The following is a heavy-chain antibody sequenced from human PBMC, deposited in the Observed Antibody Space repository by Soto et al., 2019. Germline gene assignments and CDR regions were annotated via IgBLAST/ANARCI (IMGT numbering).Heavy chain of an antibody. Sequence: QVQLVQSGAEVKKPGASVKVSCKASGYTFTSYGISWVRQAPGQGLEWMGWISAYNGNTNYAQQLQGRVTMTTDTSTNTAYMDLRSLRSDDTAVYYCARDRAAAAPFDYWCQGTLVTVSS. V-gene: IGHV1-18*01. CDR1: GYTFTSYG. CDR2: ISAYNGNT. CDR3: ARDRAAAAPFDY. D-gene: IGHD6-13*01. J-gene: IGHJ4*02.